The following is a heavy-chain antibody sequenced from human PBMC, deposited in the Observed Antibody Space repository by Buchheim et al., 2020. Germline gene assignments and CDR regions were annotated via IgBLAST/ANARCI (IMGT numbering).Heavy chain of an antibody. V-gene: IGHV1-69*08. D-gene: IGHD6-19*01. J-gene: IGHJ4*02. Sequence: QVQLVQSGAEVKKPGSSVKVSCKASGGTFSSYTISWVRQAPGQGLEWMGRIIPILGIANYAQKFQGRVTITADKSTSTAYMELSSLRSEDTAVYCCAREGGGRILAVAGTYYFDYWGQGTL. CDR1: GGTFSSYT. CDR2: IIPILGIA. CDR3: AREGGGRILAVAGTYYFDY.